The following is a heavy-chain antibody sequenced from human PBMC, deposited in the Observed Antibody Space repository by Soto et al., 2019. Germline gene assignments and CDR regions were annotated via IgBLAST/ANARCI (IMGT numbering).Heavy chain of an antibody. J-gene: IGHJ4*02. Sequence: GSLRLSCAASGFTFSNAWMNWVRQAPGKGLEWVGRIKSKTDGGTTDYAAPVKGRFTISRDDSKNTLYLQMNSLKTEDTAVYYCTTAYYYNSSGYYILFFDYWGQGTLVTVPQ. CDR2: IKSKTDGGTT. CDR3: TTAYYYNSSGYYILFFDY. CDR1: GFTFSNAW. V-gene: IGHV3-15*07. D-gene: IGHD3-22*01.